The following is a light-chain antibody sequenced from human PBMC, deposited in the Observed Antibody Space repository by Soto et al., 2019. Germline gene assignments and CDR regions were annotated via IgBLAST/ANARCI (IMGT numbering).Light chain of an antibody. V-gene: IGLV2-8*01. CDR2: EVS. J-gene: IGLJ2*01. Sequence: QSALTQPPSASGSPGQSVTISCTGTSSDVGGYNYVSWYQHHPGKAPKLMIYEVSKRPLGVPDRFSGSKSGNTASLTVSGRQAEDEADYYCSSYAGRNNFVVFGGGTKLTVL. CDR3: SSYAGRNNFVV. CDR1: SSDVGGYNY.